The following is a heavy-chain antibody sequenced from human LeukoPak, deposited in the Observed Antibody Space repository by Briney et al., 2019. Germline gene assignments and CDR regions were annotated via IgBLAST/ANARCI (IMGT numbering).Heavy chain of an antibody. CDR3: ARAPQYCSGGSCYLIS. J-gene: IGHJ4*02. CDR2: IYYSGST. V-gene: IGHV4-59*01. CDR1: GGSTISYY. Sequence: SETLSLTSTVPGGSTISYYWCWIRHPPGKGLEWIGYIYYSGSTNNNHSLKSRITISVGTSKNQFSLKLSSVTAADTAVYYCARAPQYCSGGSCYLISWGQGTLVTVAS. D-gene: IGHD2-15*01.